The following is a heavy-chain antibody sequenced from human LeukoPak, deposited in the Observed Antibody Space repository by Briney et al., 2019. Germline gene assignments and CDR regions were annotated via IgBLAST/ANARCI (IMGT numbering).Heavy chain of an antibody. CDR1: GFTFSSYW. CDR2: ISSDGRST. CDR3: ARGLVPGFLDY. Sequence: GGSLRLSCAASGFTFSSYWMNWVRQAPESGLEWVSRISSDGRSTIYADSVKGRFTISRDNAKNTLYLQMNSLRAEDTAVYYCARGLVPGFLDYWGQGTPVTVSS. D-gene: IGHD4-11*01. V-gene: IGHV3-74*01. J-gene: IGHJ4*02.